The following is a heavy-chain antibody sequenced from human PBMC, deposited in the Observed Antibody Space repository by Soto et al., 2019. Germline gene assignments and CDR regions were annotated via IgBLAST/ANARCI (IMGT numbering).Heavy chain of an antibody. J-gene: IGHJ2*01. D-gene: IGHD3-10*01. CDR1: GGSFSGYY. CDR3: ARGDYYYTSGTAYWYFDL. Sequence: QVQLQQWGAGLLKPSETLSLTCAVSGGSFSGYYWTWIRQPPGKGLEWIGEINHSGTTNYNPSLKSRVTISLVTSKNQISLKLNSVTAADTALYYCARGDYYYTSGTAYWYFDLWGRGTLVTVSS. V-gene: IGHV4-34*01. CDR2: INHSGTT.